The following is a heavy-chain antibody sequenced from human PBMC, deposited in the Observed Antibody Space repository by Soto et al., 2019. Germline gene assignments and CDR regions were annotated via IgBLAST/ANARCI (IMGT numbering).Heavy chain of an antibody. CDR1: GYDFTNYA. J-gene: IGHJ5*02. D-gene: IGHD6-6*01. Sequence: ASVKVSCKASGYDFTNYALHWVRQAPGQSLEWWGWLNTGTGSTKSSQKFQGRLTITRDTSASAAYMELTIRRAEDTAVYYCARESRDFVLWFAPWGQGTLVTVS. CDR3: ARESRDFVLWFAP. V-gene: IGHV1-3*04. CDR2: LNTGTGST.